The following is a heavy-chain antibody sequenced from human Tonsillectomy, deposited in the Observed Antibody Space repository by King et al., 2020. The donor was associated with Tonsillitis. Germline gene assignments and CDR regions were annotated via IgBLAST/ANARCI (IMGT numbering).Heavy chain of an antibody. V-gene: IGHV3-15*01. CDR1: GFTFSSAW. CDR2: IKSKTDGGTT. J-gene: IGHJ3*02. D-gene: IGHD2-15*01. Sequence: VQLVESGGGLVKPGESLRLSCAASGFTFSSAWMSWVRQAPGKGLEWVGRIKSKTDGGTTDYAAPVKGRFTISRDVSKNTLYLQMNSLKTEDTAVYYCPTEGGFCSGGSCYSVLGAFDIWGQGTMVTVSS. CDR3: PTEGGFCSGGSCYSVLGAFDI.